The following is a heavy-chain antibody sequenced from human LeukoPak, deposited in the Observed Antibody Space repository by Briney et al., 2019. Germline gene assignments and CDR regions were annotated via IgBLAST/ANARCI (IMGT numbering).Heavy chain of an antibody. Sequence: SETLSLTCTVSGGSISGSSYYWGWIRQHPGKGLEWIGYIYYSGSTYYNPSLKSRVTISVDTSKNQFSLKLSSVTAADTAVYYCARDDRQQLVYDYWGQGTLVTVSS. J-gene: IGHJ4*02. CDR2: IYYSGST. CDR3: ARDDRQQLVYDY. CDR1: GGSISGSSYY. V-gene: IGHV4-31*03. D-gene: IGHD6-13*01.